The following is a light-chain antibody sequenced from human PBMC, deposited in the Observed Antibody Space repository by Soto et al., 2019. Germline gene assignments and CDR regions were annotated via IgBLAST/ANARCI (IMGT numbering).Light chain of an antibody. V-gene: IGLV2-8*01. J-gene: IGLJ1*01. Sequence: QSVLTPPPSASGSPGQSVTISFTGTSSDVGGYNYGSWYQQHPGKAPKLMIYEVSKRPSGVPDRFSGSKSGNTASLTVSGLQAGDEADYYCSSYAGQGVFGTGTKVTVL. CDR3: SSYAGQGV. CDR1: SSDVGGYNY. CDR2: EVS.